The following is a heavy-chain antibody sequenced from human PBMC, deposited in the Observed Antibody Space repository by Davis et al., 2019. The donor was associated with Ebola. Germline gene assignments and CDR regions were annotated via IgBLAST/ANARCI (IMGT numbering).Heavy chain of an antibody. CDR3: AKRVLPMGYATPFDY. Sequence: PGGSLRLSCAASGFTFSSYAMSWVRQAPGKGLEWVSAISGSGGSTYYADSVKGRFTISRDNSKNTLYLQMNGLRAVDTAVYYCAKRVLPMGYATPFDYWGQGTLVTVSS. V-gene: IGHV3-23*01. J-gene: IGHJ4*02. CDR2: ISGSGGST. D-gene: IGHD5-12*01. CDR1: GFTFSSYA.